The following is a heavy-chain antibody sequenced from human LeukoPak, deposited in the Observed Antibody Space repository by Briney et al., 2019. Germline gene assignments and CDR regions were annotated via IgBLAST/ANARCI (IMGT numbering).Heavy chain of an antibody. CDR3: ARDLSGGDCH. Sequence: PGGSLRLSCAASGFTFSSHSMSWVRQAPGKGLEWVSYISTSSNYIYYADSVKGRFTISRDNSKNTLYLQMNSLRAEDTAVYYCARDLSGGDCHWGQGTLVTVSS. V-gene: IGHV3-21*01. CDR1: GFTFSSHS. D-gene: IGHD2-21*01. CDR2: ISTSSNYI. J-gene: IGHJ4*02.